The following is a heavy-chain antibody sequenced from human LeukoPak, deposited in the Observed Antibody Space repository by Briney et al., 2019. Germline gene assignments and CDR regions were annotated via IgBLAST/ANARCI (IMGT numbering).Heavy chain of an antibody. CDR2: IWYDGSSK. V-gene: IGHV3-33*01. D-gene: IGHD6-19*01. J-gene: IGHJ6*02. Sequence: GGSLRLSCAASGFTFSSYGMHWVRQAPGKGLEWVAVIWYDGSSKYYADSVKGRFTISRDNSKNTLYLQMNSLRAEDTAVYYCARATGYSSGWYLSGGMDVWGQGTTVTVSS. CDR1: GFTFSSYG. CDR3: ARATGYSSGWYLSGGMDV.